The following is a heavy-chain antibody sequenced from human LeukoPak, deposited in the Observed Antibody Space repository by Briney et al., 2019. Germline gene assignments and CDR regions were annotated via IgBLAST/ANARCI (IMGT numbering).Heavy chain of an antibody. V-gene: IGHV3-23*01. Sequence: RGSLRLSCEASGFTFTSYGMSWVRQAPGKGLEWMSSISTSGVSTNYADSVKGRFTISRDNSKSMVYLQMNSLRAEDTAVYYCAKNTSGTYLDYWGQGILVTVSS. J-gene: IGHJ4*02. CDR1: GFTFTSYG. CDR3: AKNTSGTYLDY. CDR2: ISTSGVST. D-gene: IGHD1-26*01.